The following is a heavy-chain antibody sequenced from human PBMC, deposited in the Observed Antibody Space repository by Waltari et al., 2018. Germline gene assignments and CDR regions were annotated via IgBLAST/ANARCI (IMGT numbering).Heavy chain of an antibody. CDR2: INPNSGGT. D-gene: IGHD3-3*01. Sequence: QAQLVQSGAEVKKPGASVKVSCKASGYTFTCYYLDWVRQAPGQGLEWRGWINPNSGGTNYAQKFQGRVTMTRDTFISTAYMELSRLRSDDTAVYCCANLGGFWSGYYYYYGMDVWGQGTTFTVSS. CDR1: GYTFTCYY. CDR3: ANLGGFWSGYYYYYGMDV. V-gene: IGHV1-2*02. J-gene: IGHJ6*02.